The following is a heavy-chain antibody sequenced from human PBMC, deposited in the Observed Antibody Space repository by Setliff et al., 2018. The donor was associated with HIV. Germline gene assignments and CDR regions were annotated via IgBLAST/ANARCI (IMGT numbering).Heavy chain of an antibody. CDR2: VWYDGINK. CDR1: GFTVSSTY. CDR3: ALAGRAVYY. Sequence: PGGSLRLSCAASGFTVSSTYMSWVRQSPVRGLEWVAVVWYDGINKNYADSVEGRFTISRDNAKNTLYLQMNSLRAEDTAVYYCALAGRAVYYWGQGTLVTVSS. V-gene: IGHV3-33*03. D-gene: IGHD6-19*01. J-gene: IGHJ4*02.